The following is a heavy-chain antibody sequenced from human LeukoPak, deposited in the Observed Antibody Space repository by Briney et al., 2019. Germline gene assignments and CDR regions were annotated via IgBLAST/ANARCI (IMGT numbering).Heavy chain of an antibody. CDR2: IYYSGST. J-gene: IGHJ5*02. CDR3: ARGAGWYEH. D-gene: IGHD6-13*01. CDR1: GGSISSYY. V-gene: IGHV4-59*08. Sequence: PSETLSLTCTVSGGSISSYYWSWIRQPPGKGLEWIGYIYYSGSTNYNPSLKSRVTISVDTSKNQFSPKLSSVTAEDTAVYYCARGAGWYEHWGQGTLVTVSS.